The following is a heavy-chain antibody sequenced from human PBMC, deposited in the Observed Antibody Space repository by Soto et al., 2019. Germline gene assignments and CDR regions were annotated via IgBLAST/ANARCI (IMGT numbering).Heavy chain of an antibody. CDR2: ISAYNGNT. J-gene: IGHJ4*02. Sequence: ASVKVSCKASVYTFTSYGISWVRQDPRQGLEWMGWISAYNGNTNYAQKLQGRVTMTTDTSTSTAYMELRSLRSDDTAVYYCARALGYYGSGSQEFDYWGQGTLVTVSS. CDR1: VYTFTSYG. CDR3: ARALGYYGSGSQEFDY. V-gene: IGHV1-18*01. D-gene: IGHD3-10*01.